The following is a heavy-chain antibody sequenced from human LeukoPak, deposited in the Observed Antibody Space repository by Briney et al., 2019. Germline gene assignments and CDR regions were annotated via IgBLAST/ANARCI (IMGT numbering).Heavy chain of an antibody. V-gene: IGHV3-7*03. D-gene: IGHD3-10*01. CDR3: ARIGSETYHDAFDL. J-gene: IGHJ3*01. CDR1: GFTFRNYC. Sequence: GGSLRLSCAASGFTFRNYCFGWVLQAPGRGREGLANIIQYGSQKYHVASVKGRLSISRDNAKNSLYLQMNSLGAEDTAMYYCARIGSETYHDAFDLWGQGTMVTVFS. CDR2: IIQYGSQK.